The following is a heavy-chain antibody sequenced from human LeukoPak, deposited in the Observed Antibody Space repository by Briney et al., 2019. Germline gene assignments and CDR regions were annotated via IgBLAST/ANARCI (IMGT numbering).Heavy chain of an antibody. J-gene: IGHJ4*02. V-gene: IGHV3-21*01. Sequence: SGGSLRLSCAASGFTFSSYSMNWVRQAPGKGLEWVSSISSSSSYIYYADSVKGRFTISRDHAKNSLYLQMNSLRVEDTAVYYCARDASRYCSGGNCYSGLLGYFDYWGQGTLVTVSS. D-gene: IGHD2-15*01. CDR1: GFTFSSYS. CDR2: ISSSSSYI. CDR3: ARDASRYCSGGNCYSGLLGYFDY.